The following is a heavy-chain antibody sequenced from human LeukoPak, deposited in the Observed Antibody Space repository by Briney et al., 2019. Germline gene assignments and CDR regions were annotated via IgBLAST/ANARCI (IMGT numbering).Heavy chain of an antibody. CDR3: ARVVRDGYNRIDY. Sequence: PGGSLRLSCATSGFTFSSYAMSWVRQAPGKGLEWVSGIGASGGSTYYADSVKGRFTISRDNSKNTLYLQMNSLRAEDTAVYYCARVVRDGYNRIDYWGQGTLVTVSS. V-gene: IGHV3-23*01. D-gene: IGHD5-24*01. J-gene: IGHJ4*02. CDR1: GFTFSSYA. CDR2: IGASGGST.